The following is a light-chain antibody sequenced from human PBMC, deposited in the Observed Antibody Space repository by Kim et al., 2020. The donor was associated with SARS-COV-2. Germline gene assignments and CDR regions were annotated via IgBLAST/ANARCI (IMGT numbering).Light chain of an antibody. CDR1: ELGGRY. V-gene: IGLV3-1*01. CDR3: QAWDNNAAI. Sequence: STSPKQPATIPCSGVELGGRYVSWKQQRPGQTPVLVMYQDIARPLGIPARFAGSNSGNTATLTTGGTQAMDEADYYCQAWDNNAAIFGGGTQLTVL. J-gene: IGLJ2*01. CDR2: QDI.